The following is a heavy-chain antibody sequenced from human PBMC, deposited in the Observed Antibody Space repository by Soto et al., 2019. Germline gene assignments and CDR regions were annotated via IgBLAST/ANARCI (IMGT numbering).Heavy chain of an antibody. D-gene: IGHD3-22*01. CDR2: ISGIRDYI. J-gene: IGHJ4*02. Sequence: GGSLRLSCAASGFTFSYYALHWVRRAPGKGLEWVSSISGIRDYIRYADSVKGRFTISRDNAKTSLYLQMDSLTAEDTAVYYCAREGVHNYNEYYFDYWGQGTLVTVSS. CDR3: AREGVHNYNEYYFDY. CDR1: GFTFSYYA. V-gene: IGHV3-21*06.